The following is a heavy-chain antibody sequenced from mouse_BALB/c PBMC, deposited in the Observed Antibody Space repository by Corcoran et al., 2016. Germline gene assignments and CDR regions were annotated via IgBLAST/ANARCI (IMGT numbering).Heavy chain of an antibody. CDR2: INTYTGEP. CDR1: GYTFTNYG. V-gene: IGHV9-3-1*01. J-gene: IGHJ4*01. Sequence: QIQLVQSAPELKKPGETVKISCKASGYTFTNYGMYWVKQAPGKGLKRRGWINTYTGEPTYADDVKGRFAFSLETSASTAYLQINNLKNEDTATYFCAREPDAMDYWGQGTSVTASS. CDR3: AREPDAMDY.